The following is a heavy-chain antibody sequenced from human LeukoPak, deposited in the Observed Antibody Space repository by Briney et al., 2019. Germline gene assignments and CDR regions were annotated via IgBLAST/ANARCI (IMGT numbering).Heavy chain of an antibody. CDR3: ARHPPDSGSAHYFDY. J-gene: IGHJ4*02. D-gene: IGHD1-26*01. V-gene: IGHV3-7*01. Sequence: GSLRLSCAASGFTFSNSWMTWVRQPPGQGLEWVANIKEDGSEKYYVDSVKGRFTISRDNAQNSLYLQMNSLRAEDTAVYYCARHPPDSGSAHYFDYWGQGTLVTVSS. CDR2: IKEDGSEK. CDR1: GFTFSNSW.